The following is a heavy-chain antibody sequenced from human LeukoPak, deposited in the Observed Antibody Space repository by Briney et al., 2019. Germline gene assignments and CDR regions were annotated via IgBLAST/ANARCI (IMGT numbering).Heavy chain of an antibody. J-gene: IGHJ4*02. CDR3: ARDSRRAVAGTSVDY. CDR1: GGSISSGGFY. Sequence: SETLSLTCTVSGGSISSGGFYWSWIRQHPGKGLEWIGYIYYSGSTYSNPSLKSRVTISVDTSKNQFSLKLSSVTAADTAVYYCARDSRRAVAGTSVDYWGQGTLVTVSS. V-gene: IGHV4-31*03. CDR2: IYYSGST. D-gene: IGHD6-19*01.